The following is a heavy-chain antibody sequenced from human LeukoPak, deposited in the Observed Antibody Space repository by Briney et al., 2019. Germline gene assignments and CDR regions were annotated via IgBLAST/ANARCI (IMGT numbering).Heavy chain of an antibody. J-gene: IGHJ3*02. Sequence: PSETLSLTCTVSGGSISSYYWSWIRPPPGRGLEWIGYISYSGSTDYNPSLQSRVTISLDTSKNQFSLRLSSVPAADTAVYYCARETRLHSGSYSNDAFDIWGQGTMVTVSS. CDR1: GGSISSYY. V-gene: IGHV4-59*01. D-gene: IGHD1-26*01. CDR3: ARETRLHSGSYSNDAFDI. CDR2: ISYSGST.